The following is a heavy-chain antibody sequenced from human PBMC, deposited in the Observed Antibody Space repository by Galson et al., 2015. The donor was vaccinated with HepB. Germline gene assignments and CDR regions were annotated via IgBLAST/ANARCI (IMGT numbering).Heavy chain of an antibody. CDR1: GYTFTSYG. CDR3: AREGEWELLRGDYYDYGMDV. V-gene: IGHV1-18*01. CDR2: IGAYNGHT. Sequence: SVKVSFKASGYTFTSYGISWVRQAPGQGLEWMGWIGAYNGHTNYAQKLQGRVTMTPDTSTSTAYMELRSLRSDDTAVYYCAREGEWELLRGDYYDYGMDVWGQGTTVTVSS. J-gene: IGHJ6*01. D-gene: IGHD1-26*01.